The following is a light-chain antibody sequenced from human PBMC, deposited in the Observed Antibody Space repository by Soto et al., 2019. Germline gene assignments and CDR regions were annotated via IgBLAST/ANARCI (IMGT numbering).Light chain of an antibody. J-gene: IGLJ2*01. CDR2: EVA. Sequence: QSALTQPASVSGSPGQSITISCTGTSSDVGAYNYVSWYQHHPGKAPKLIIYEVANRPSGVSNRFSGSKSGNTASLTISGLPAEDEADYYCSSYTDGNTVLFGGGTKVTVL. CDR3: SSYTDGNTVL. V-gene: IGLV2-14*01. CDR1: SSDVGAYNY.